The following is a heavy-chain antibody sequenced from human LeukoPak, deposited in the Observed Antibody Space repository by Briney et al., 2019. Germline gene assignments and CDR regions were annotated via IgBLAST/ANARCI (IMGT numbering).Heavy chain of an antibody. D-gene: IGHD3-10*01. Sequence: SETLSLTCTVSGGSISSSSYYWGWIRQPPGKGLEWIGSINYSGSTYYNPSLKSRVTISVDTSKNQFSLKLRSLTAADTAVYCCARLNYGIGDYWGQGTLVTGSS. CDR2: INYSGST. CDR3: ARLNYGIGDY. CDR1: GGSISSSSYY. J-gene: IGHJ4*02. V-gene: IGHV4-39*01.